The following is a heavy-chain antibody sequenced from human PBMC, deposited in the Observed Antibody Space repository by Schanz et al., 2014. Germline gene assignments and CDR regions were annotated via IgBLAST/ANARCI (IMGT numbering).Heavy chain of an antibody. CDR3: ARELRLEYYFDY. J-gene: IGHJ4*02. CDR2: ISAYNGDT. D-gene: IGHD4-17*01. Sequence: QVQLVQSGAEVKKPGASVKVSCKASGYTFTSYGISWVRQAPGQGLEWMGWISAYNGDTNYAQKVQGRVTLTTDTSANTAYMELTRLRSDDTAVYYCARELRLEYYFDYWGQGTQVTVSS. V-gene: IGHV1-18*01. CDR1: GYTFTSYG.